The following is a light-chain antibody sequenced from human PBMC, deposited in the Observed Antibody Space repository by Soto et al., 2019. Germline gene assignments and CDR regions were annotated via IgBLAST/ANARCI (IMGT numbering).Light chain of an antibody. CDR2: KDS. V-gene: IGLV3-25*03. CDR3: QSADSSGTPEGV. J-gene: IGLJ3*02. Sequence: SYELTQPPSVSVSPGQTARITCSGDALPKQYAYWYQQKPGQAPVLVIYKDSERPSGIPERFSGSSSGTTVTLTISGVQAEDEADYYCQSADSSGTPEGVFGGGTKVTVL. CDR1: ALPKQY.